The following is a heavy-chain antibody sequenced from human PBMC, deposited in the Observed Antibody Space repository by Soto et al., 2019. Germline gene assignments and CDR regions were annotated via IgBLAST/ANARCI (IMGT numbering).Heavy chain of an antibody. Sequence: GASVKVSCKAPGYTFTSYYMHWVRQAPGQGLEWMGIINPSGGSTSYAQKFQGRVTMTRDTSTSTVYMELSSLRSEDTAVYYCARVGRYYYDSSGYWFDPWGQGTLVTVSS. CDR3: ARVGRYYYDSSGYWFDP. D-gene: IGHD3-22*01. CDR1: GYTFTSYY. CDR2: INPSGGST. V-gene: IGHV1-46*03. J-gene: IGHJ5*02.